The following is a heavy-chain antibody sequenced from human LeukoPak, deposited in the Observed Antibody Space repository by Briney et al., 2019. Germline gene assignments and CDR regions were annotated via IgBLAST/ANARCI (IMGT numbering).Heavy chain of an antibody. V-gene: IGHV3-30*18. CDR1: GFTFSSYG. D-gene: IGHD2-15*01. CDR2: ISYDGSNK. Sequence: GRSLRLSCAASGFTFSSYGIHWVRQAPGKGLEWVAVISYDGSNKYYADSVKGRFTISRGNSKNTLYLQMNSLRAEDTAVYYCAKDVGYCSGGSCYVDYWGQGTLVTVSS. J-gene: IGHJ4*02. CDR3: AKDVGYCSGGSCYVDY.